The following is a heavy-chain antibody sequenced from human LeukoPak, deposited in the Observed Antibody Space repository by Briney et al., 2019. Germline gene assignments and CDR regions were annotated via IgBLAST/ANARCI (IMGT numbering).Heavy chain of an antibody. V-gene: IGHV3-23*01. CDR2: ITDSGGST. CDR3: AKGLSTVTRPFDY. J-gene: IGHJ4*02. CDR1: GFTFSSYA. Sequence: GGSLRLSCAASGFTFSSYAMSWVRQAPGKGLEWVSSITDSGGSTYYTDSVKGRVTISRDKSKNTLYLQMNSLRAEDTAVYYCAKGLSTVTRPFDYWGQGTLVTVSS. D-gene: IGHD4-17*01.